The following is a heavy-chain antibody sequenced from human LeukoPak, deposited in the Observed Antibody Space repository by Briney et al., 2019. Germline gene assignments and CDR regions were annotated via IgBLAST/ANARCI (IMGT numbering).Heavy chain of an antibody. J-gene: IGHJ4*02. CDR3: ARASYSSGWYYFDY. Sequence: RSLLLSCAASGFTFSSYGMHWVRQAPGKGLEWVAVIWYDGSNKYYADSVKGRFTISRDNSKNTLYLQMNSLRAEDTAVYYCARASYSSGWYYFDYWGQGTLVTVSS. V-gene: IGHV3-33*01. CDR1: GFTFSSYG. CDR2: IWYDGSNK. D-gene: IGHD6-19*01.